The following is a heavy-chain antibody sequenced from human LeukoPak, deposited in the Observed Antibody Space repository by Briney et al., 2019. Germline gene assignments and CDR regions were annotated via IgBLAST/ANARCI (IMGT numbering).Heavy chain of an antibody. J-gene: IGHJ3*02. Sequence: SETLSLTCTVSGGPINYYYWSWIRQPPGEGLEWIGYISNGGTTNYNPSLKSRVTISVDKSKNQLSLKLGSVTAADTAVYHCVRLQPNTGEWAFDIWGQGTLVTVS. CDR2: ISNGGTT. V-gene: IGHV4-59*01. CDR1: GGPINYYY. CDR3: VRLQPNTGEWAFDI. D-gene: IGHD1-1*01.